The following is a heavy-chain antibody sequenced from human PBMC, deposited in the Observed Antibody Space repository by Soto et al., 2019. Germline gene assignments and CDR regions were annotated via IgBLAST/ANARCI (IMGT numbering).Heavy chain of an antibody. CDR2: IYYSGST. J-gene: IGHJ5*02. Sequence: SETLSLTCTVSGGSISSYYWSWIRQPPGKGLEWIGYIYYSGSTNYNPSLKSRVTISVDTSKNQFSLKLSSVTAADTAVYYCARGGGSYENWFDPWGQGTLVTVST. V-gene: IGHV4-59*08. CDR3: ARGGGSYENWFDP. CDR1: GGSISSYY. D-gene: IGHD3-16*01.